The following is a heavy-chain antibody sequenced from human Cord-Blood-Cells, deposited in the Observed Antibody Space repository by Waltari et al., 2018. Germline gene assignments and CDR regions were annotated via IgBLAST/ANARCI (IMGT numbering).Heavy chain of an antibody. CDR3: ARDGLGVVKDPPPLRSGGHYYYGMDV. J-gene: IGHJ6*02. CDR2: ISSSGSTI. V-gene: IGHV3-11*01. CDR1: GFTFSDYY. Sequence: QVQLVESGGGLVKPGGSLRLSCAASGFTFSDYYMSWIRQAPGKGLEWVSYISSSGSTIYYADSVKGRFTISRDNAKNSLYLQMNSLRAEDTAVYYCARDGLGVVKDPPPLRSGGHYYYGMDVWGQGTTVTVSS. D-gene: IGHD3-22*01.